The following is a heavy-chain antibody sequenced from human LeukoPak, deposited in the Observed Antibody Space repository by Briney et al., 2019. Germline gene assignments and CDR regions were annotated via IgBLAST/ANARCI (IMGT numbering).Heavy chain of an antibody. J-gene: IGHJ4*02. CDR1: GFTFGDYA. D-gene: IGHD3-16*01. CDR3: TRAFVRSPDY. V-gene: IGHV3-49*04. Sequence: GGSLRLSCTASGFTFGDYAMSWVRQAPGKGLEWVGFIRSKAYGGTTEYAASVKGRFTISRDDSKSIAYLQMNSLKTEDTAVYYCTRAFVRSPDYWGQGTPVTVSS. CDR2: IRSKAYGGTT.